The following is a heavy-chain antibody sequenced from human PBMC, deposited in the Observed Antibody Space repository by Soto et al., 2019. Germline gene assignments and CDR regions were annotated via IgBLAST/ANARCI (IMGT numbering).Heavy chain of an antibody. V-gene: IGHV2-5*02. CDR2: IYWDDDK. D-gene: IGHD3-3*01. J-gene: IGHJ4*02. CDR1: GFSLTTSGVG. CDR3: AHRVLRTVFGLVTTTAIYFDF. Sequence: QITLNESGPTVVRPTETLTLTCRFSGFSLTTSGVGVGWIRQSPGKAPEWLALIYWDDDKRYSPSLKSRLTITKDTSKTQVVLTVSDLDPTDTATYYCAHRVLRTVFGLVTTTAIYFDFWGQGTPVAVSS.